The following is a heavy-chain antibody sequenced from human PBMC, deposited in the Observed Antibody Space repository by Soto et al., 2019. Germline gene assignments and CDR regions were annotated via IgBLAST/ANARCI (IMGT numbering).Heavy chain of an antibody. CDR2: TYHIGGS. CDR1: GDSVGGDTTY. J-gene: IGHJ5*02. D-gene: IGHD3-3*01. Sequence: SETLSLTCTVSGDSVGGDTTYWSWIRQRPGRGLEWVASTYHIGGSNYSPALQGRATISVDSSNNQVVLNVSSVTAADTAVYYCARGQTDFGVFFFNWFDPPGHSTLFTVSS. V-gene: IGHV4-61*01. CDR3: ARGQTDFGVFFFNWFDP.